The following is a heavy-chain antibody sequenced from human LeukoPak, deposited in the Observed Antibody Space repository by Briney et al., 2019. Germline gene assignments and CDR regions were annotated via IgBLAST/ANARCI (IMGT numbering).Heavy chain of an antibody. D-gene: IGHD3-22*01. CDR3: AREAHYYDSSGYYWGYYFDY. J-gene: IGHJ4*02. CDR2: IKQDGSEK. CDR1: GFTFSSYW. Sequence: GGSLRLSCAASGFTFSSYWMSWVRQAPGEGLEWVANIKQDGSEKYYVDSVKGRFTISRDNAKNSLYLQMNSLRAEDTAVYYCAREAHYYDSSGYYWGYYFDYWGQGTLVTVSS. V-gene: IGHV3-7*01.